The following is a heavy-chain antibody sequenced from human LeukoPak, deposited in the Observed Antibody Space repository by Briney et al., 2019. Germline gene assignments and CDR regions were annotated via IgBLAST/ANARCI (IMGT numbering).Heavy chain of an antibody. D-gene: IGHD3-9*01. CDR2: IYHSGST. Sequence: SETLSLTCAVSGYSISSGYYWGWIRQPPGKGLEWIGSIYHSGSTYYNPSLKSRVTISVDTSKNQFSLKLSSRTAAYTAVYYADADYYGRGDYWGQGTLVTVSS. J-gene: IGHJ4*02. CDR1: GYSISSGYY. CDR3: DADYYGRGDY. V-gene: IGHV4-38-2*01.